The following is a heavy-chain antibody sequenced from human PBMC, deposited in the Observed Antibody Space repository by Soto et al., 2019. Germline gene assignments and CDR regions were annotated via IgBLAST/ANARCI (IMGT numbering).Heavy chain of an antibody. CDR2: ISAGGDRT. Sequence: EVQVSESGGGLVQPGGSLRLSCATSGFTFSHYPMNWVRQAPGKGLEWVSGISAGGDRTYYADSVKGRFTIFRDNSKNSVALQMNSLRVEDKAVYYCARRVWGHGTLVTVSS. CDR3: ARRV. V-gene: IGHV3-23*01. J-gene: IGHJ4*01. CDR1: GFTFSHYP.